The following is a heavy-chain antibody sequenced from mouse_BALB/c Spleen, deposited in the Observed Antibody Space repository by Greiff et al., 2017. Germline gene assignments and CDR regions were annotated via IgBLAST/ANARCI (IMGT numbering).Heavy chain of an antibody. D-gene: IGHD2-3*01. CDR3: ARGGYDGYYSWFAY. J-gene: IGHJ3*01. Sequence: DVKLVESGGGLVKPGGSLKLSCAASGFTFSSYAMSWVRQTPEKRLEWVASISSGGSTYYPDSVKGRFTISRDNARNILYLQMSSLRSEDTAMYYCARGGYDGYYSWFAYWGQGTLVTVSA. CDR1: GFTFSSYA. CDR2: ISSGGST. V-gene: IGHV5-6-5*01.